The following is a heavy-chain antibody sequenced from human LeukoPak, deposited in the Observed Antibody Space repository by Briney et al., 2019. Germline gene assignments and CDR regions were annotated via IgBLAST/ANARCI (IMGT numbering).Heavy chain of an antibody. CDR1: GFTFSSYS. J-gene: IGHJ4*02. V-gene: IGHV3-48*04. Sequence: GGSLRLSCAASGFTFSSYSMNWVRQAPGRGLEWVSYISSSSSTIYYADSVKGRFTISRDNAKNSLYLQMNSLRAEDTAVYYCARDKSKYSNYDLDYWGQGTLVTVSS. CDR3: ARDKSKYSNYDLDY. CDR2: ISSSSSTI. D-gene: IGHD4-11*01.